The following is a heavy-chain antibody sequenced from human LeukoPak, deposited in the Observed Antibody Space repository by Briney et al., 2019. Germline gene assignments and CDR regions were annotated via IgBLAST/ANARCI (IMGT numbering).Heavy chain of an antibody. CDR1: GGSISSYY. CDR2: IYYSGST. D-gene: IGHD5-24*01. V-gene: IGHV4-59*01. J-gene: IGHJ6*03. Sequence: SSETLSLTCTVSGGSISSYYWSWIRQPPGKGLEWIGYIYYSGSTNYNPSLKSRVTISVDTSKNQFSLKLSSVTAADTAVYYCARMATIEEYCYMDAWGKGTTVTVSS. CDR3: ARMATIEEYCYMDA.